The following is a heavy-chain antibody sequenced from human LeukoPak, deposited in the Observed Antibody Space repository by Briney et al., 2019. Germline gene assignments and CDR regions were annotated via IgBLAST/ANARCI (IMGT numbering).Heavy chain of an antibody. D-gene: IGHD3-10*01. CDR3: TGNYYGSGSYADFDY. Sequence: GGSLRLSCAASGFPFSSYSMNWVRQAPGKGLEWVSSISSSSSYIYYADSVKGRFTIYRDNAKNSLYLQMDSLKTEDTAVYYCTGNYYGSGSYADFDYWGQGTLVTVSS. V-gene: IGHV3-21*04. CDR1: GFPFSSYS. J-gene: IGHJ4*02. CDR2: ISSSSSYI.